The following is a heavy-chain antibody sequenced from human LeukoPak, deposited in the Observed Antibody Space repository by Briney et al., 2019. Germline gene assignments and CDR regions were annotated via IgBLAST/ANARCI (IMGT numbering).Heavy chain of an antibody. Sequence: SETLSLTCTVSGGSISSYYWSWIRQPPGKGLEWIGYIYYSGSTNYNPSLKSRVTISVDTSKNQFSLKLSSVTAADTAVYYCARLSFEYSSSPSPLWFDPWGQGTLVTVSS. V-gene: IGHV4-59*01. CDR3: ARLSFEYSSSPSPLWFDP. CDR1: GGSISSYY. D-gene: IGHD6-6*01. CDR2: IYYSGST. J-gene: IGHJ5*02.